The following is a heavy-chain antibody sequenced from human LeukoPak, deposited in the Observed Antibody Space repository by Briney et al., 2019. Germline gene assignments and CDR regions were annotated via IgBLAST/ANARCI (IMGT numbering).Heavy chain of an antibody. Sequence: PSETLSLTCTVFGGSISRYYWSWIRQPAGKGLEWIGRIYTSGSTNYNPSLKSRVTMSVDTSKNQFSLKLSSVTAADTAVYYCARDGDYVSWYFDLWGRGTLVTVSS. CDR1: GGSISRYY. D-gene: IGHD4-17*01. CDR3: ARDGDYVSWYFDL. V-gene: IGHV4-4*07. CDR2: IYTSGST. J-gene: IGHJ2*01.